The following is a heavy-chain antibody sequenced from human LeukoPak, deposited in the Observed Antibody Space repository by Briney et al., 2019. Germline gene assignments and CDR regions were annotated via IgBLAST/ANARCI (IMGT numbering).Heavy chain of an antibody. J-gene: IGHJ4*02. Sequence: GGSLRLSCAASGFTFSGYSMNWVRQAPGKGLEWVSSISSSSIYIYIADSVKGRFTISRDNSKNTLYLQMNSLRAEDTAVYYCAKSRGVAGFDYWGQGTLVTVSS. CDR2: ISSSSIYI. CDR3: AKSRGVAGFDY. CDR1: GFTFSGYS. V-gene: IGHV3-21*04. D-gene: IGHD6-19*01.